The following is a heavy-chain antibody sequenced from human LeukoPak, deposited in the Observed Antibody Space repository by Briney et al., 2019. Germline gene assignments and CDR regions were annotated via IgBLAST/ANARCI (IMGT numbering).Heavy chain of an antibody. CDR1: GYSIRSGYY. J-gene: IGHJ4*02. V-gene: IGHV4-38-2*02. Sequence: PSETLSLTCTVSGYSIRSGYYWGWIRQPPGTEMEWIASIYHSGNTYYNPSLKSRVIMSVDTSKNQFSLKLSSVTAADTAVYYCARGPGGAAGVYFDYWGQGTLVAVSS. CDR2: IYHSGNT. CDR3: ARGPGGAAGVYFDY. D-gene: IGHD2-15*01.